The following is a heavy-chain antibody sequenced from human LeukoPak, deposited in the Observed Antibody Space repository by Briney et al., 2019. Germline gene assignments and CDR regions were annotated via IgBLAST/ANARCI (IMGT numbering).Heavy chain of an antibody. CDR2: VRSKPYGGTR. CDR1: GFTCSSYS. CDR3: TRDPYGDYARYFDY. Sequence: GGALRVSCAASGFTCSSYSMNWGRQAPGEGLGWVGFVRSKPYGGTREYAVSVKGRCTISRDESKSIAYLQMNSLKTQDPAVYYRTRDPYGDYARYFDYWGQATLVTVSS. D-gene: IGHD4-17*01. J-gene: IGHJ4*02. V-gene: IGHV3-49*04.